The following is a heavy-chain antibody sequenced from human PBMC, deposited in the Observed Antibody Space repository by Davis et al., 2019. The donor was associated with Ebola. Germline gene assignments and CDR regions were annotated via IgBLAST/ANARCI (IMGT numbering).Heavy chain of an antibody. V-gene: IGHV3-21*01. Sequence: PAKCRFTISRDNAKNSLFLQMNSLRAEDTAVYYCARDRAQSSSWYHYGMDVWGQGTTVTVSS. D-gene: IGHD6-13*01. J-gene: IGHJ6*02. CDR3: ARDRAQSSSWYHYGMDV.